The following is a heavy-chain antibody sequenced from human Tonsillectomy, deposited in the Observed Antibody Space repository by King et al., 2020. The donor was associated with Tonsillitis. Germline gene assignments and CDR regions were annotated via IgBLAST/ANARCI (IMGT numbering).Heavy chain of an antibody. CDR3: AREPARITIFGVVSRTDAFDI. CDR1: GGSISSGSYY. V-gene: IGHV4-61*02. J-gene: IGHJ3*02. D-gene: IGHD3-3*01. CDR2: IYTSGGT. Sequence: VQLQESGPGLVKPSQTLSLTCTVSGGSISSGSYYWSWIRQPAGKGLEWIGRIYTSGGTNYNPSLKSRVTLSVDTSKNQFSLTLSPVTAADTAVYYCAREPARITIFGVVSRTDAFDIWGQGTMVTVSS.